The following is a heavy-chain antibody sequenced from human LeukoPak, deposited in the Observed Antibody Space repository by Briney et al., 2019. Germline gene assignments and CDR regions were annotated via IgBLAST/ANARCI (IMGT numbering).Heavy chain of an antibody. CDR1: GFTFSSYW. D-gene: IGHD4-17*01. Sequence: GGSLRLSCAASGFTFSSYWMHWVRQVPGKGLVWVARINTYGTSTTYGDPVEGRFTISRGNAKNTLDLEMNSLRDDDTAVYYCARGSTTVTTKDWFDPWGQGTQVTVSS. CDR2: INTYGTST. V-gene: IGHV3-74*03. J-gene: IGHJ5*02. CDR3: ARGSTTVTTKDWFDP.